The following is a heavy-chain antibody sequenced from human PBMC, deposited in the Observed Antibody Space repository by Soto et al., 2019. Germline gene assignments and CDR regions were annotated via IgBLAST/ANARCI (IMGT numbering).Heavy chain of an antibody. D-gene: IGHD3-16*02. CDR1: GGSIRGYF. J-gene: IGHJ4*02. CDR2: IYPSGST. CDR3: ARESYAPFLDY. Sequence: SETLSLTCTVSGGSIRGYFWSWIRQPAGKGLEWIGRIYPSGSTNYNPSLKSRVTMSVDTSKKEFSLKLNSVTSADTAVYFCARESYAPFLDYWGQGILVTVSS. V-gene: IGHV4-4*07.